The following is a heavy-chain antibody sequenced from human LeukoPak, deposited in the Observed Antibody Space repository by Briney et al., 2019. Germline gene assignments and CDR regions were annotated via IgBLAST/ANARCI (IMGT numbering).Heavy chain of an antibody. Sequence: SETLSLTCTVSGGSISSGDYYWSWIRQPPGQGLEWIGVISYSGSTYYNPSLKSRVTISVDTSKNQFSLKLSSVTAADTAVYYCARHLYGDYDAFDIWGQGTMVTVSS. V-gene: IGHV4-39*01. J-gene: IGHJ3*02. D-gene: IGHD4-17*01. CDR2: ISYSGST. CDR1: GGSISSGDYY. CDR3: ARHLYGDYDAFDI.